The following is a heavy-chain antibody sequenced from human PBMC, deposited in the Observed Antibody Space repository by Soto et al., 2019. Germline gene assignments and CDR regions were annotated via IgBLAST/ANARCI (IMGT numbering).Heavy chain of an antibody. CDR1: GGSISSGGYS. CDR3: ARLYYDYVWGSYRHYNFDY. D-gene: IGHD3-16*02. Sequence: QLQLQESGSGLVKPSQTLSLTCAVSGGSISSGGYSWSWIRQPPGKGLEWIGYIYHSGSTYYNPSLKSRVTISVDRSKKQFSLKLSSVTAADTAVYYCARLYYDYVWGSYRHYNFDYWGQGTLVTVSS. V-gene: IGHV4-30-2*01. J-gene: IGHJ4*02. CDR2: IYHSGST.